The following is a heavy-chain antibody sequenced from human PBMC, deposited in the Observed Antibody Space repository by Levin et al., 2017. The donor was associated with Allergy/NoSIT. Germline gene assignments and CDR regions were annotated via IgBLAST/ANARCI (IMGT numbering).Heavy chain of an antibody. CDR3: ARQYCSSISCYIDN. CDR2: IYYSGST. V-gene: IGHV4-59*08. J-gene: IGHJ4*02. D-gene: IGHD2-2*02. CDR1: GDSMRSYY. Sequence: SQTLSLTCTVSGDSMRSYYWSWIRQPPGKGLEWIGYIYYSGSTNYNPSLKSRVTMSVDTSKNHFSLKLSSVTAADTAMYYCARQYCSSISCYIDNWGQGTQVTVSS.